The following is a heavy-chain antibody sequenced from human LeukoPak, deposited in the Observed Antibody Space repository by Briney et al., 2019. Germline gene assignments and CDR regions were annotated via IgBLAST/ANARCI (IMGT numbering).Heavy chain of an antibody. CDR3: ARAHRFFGIPREWKAFDI. CDR1: GFTFSSYS. CDR2: ISSSSSYI. J-gene: IGHJ3*02. D-gene: IGHD3-3*01. V-gene: IGHV3-21*01. Sequence: GGSLRLSCAASGFTFSSYSMNWVRQAPGKGLEWVSSISSSSSYIYYADSVKGRFTISRDNAKNSLYLQMNSLRAEDTAVYYCARAHRFFGIPREWKAFDIWGQGTMVTVSS.